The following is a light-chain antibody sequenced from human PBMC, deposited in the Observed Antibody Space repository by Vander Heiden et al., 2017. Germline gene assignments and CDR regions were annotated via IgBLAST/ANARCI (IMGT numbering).Light chain of an antibody. CDR1: QSVSSY. Sequence: EIVLTQSPATLSLSPGERATLSCRASQSVSSYLAWYQQKPVQAPRLLIYDASNRATGIPARFSGSGSGTDFTLTISSREPEDFAVYYCQQRSNWPPYTFGQGTKMEIK. CDR2: DAS. V-gene: IGKV3-11*01. J-gene: IGKJ2*01. CDR3: QQRSNWPPYT.